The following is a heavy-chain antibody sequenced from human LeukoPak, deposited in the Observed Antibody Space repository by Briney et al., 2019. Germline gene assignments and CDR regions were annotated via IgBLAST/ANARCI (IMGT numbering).Heavy chain of an antibody. D-gene: IGHD3-3*01. CDR1: GFTFSSYA. CDR3: ARDRVATNFTYHPMFDS. Sequence: GGSLRLSCAASGFTFSSYAMSWVRQAPGKGLECVSAISGSGGSTYYADSVKGRFTISRDNSKSTLYLQINSLRVEDTAVYYCARDRVATNFTYHPMFDSWGPGTLVTVSS. V-gene: IGHV3-23*01. CDR2: ISGSGGST. J-gene: IGHJ5*01.